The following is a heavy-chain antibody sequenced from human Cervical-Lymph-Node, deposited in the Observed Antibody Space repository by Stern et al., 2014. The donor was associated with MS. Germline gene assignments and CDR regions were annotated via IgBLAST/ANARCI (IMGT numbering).Heavy chain of an antibody. CDR1: GFTVSRDS. CDR2: RANVGST. J-gene: IGHJ4*02. CDR3: ARDTSSPERSDW. D-gene: IGHD1-1*01. V-gene: IGHV3-53*01. Sequence: LVQSGGGVIQSGGSLRLSCTASGFTVSRDSMQWVCQAPGKGLVGVALRANVGSTFYTDSVKGRFTISRDDSKNTVYLHMTSLRAEDTAMYYCARDTSSPERSDWWGQGTLVTVSS.